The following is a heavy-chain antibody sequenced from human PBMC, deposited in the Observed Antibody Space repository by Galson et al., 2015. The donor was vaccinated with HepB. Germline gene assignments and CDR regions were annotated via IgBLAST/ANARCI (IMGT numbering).Heavy chain of an antibody. CDR3: ARVVLSGSYWYFDF. CDR1: GFTFGSFT. Sequence: SLRLSCAASGFTFGSFTMNWVRQAPGKRLEWVSYISTTGTNIFYVDSVKGRFAVSRDNAKNSLYLQMNSLRAEDTAIYYCARVVLSGSYWYFDFWGQGTLVTVSS. CDR2: ISTTGTNI. V-gene: IGHV3-48*01. J-gene: IGHJ4*02. D-gene: IGHD1-26*01.